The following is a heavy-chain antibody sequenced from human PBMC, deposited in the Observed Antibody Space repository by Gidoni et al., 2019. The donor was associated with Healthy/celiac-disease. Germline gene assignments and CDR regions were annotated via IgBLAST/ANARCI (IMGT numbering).Heavy chain of an antibody. CDR2: ISWDGGST. Sequence: EVQLVESGGVVVQPGGSLRLACAASGFTFDDYTMHWVRQAPGKGLEWVSLISWDGGSTYYADSVKGRFTISRDNSKNSLYLQMNSLRTEDTALYYCAKGLGGGSDYWGQGTLVTVSS. CDR3: AKGLGGGSDY. CDR1: GFTFDDYT. V-gene: IGHV3-43*01. J-gene: IGHJ4*02. D-gene: IGHD3-10*01.